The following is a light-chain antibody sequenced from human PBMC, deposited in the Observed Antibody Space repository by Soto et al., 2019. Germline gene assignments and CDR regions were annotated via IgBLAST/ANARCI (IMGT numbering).Light chain of an antibody. J-gene: IGLJ2*01. CDR1: SGDVGNYNL. V-gene: IGLV2-23*01. Sequence: QSALTQPASVSGSPGQSITISCTGTSGDVGNYNLVSWFQHHPGEAPKLLIYEGFRRPSGVSNRFSGSKSGNTASLTVSGLQAEDEANYYCCSYAVSDTMIFGGGTKVTVL. CDR2: EGF. CDR3: CSYAVSDTMI.